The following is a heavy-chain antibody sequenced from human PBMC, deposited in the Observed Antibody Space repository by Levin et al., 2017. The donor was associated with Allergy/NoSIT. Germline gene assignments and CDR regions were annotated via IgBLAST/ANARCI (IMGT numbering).Heavy chain of an antibody. Sequence: LSLTCAASGFTFRSSGMHWVRQAPGKGLEWVAVIWYDGSNKYYADSVKGRFTISRDNSKNTLYLQMNSLRAEDTAVYYCARKIAVAGSRYYYYYMDVWGKGTTVTVSS. CDR2: IWYDGSNK. CDR1: GFTFRSSG. D-gene: IGHD6-19*01. J-gene: IGHJ6*03. CDR3: ARKIAVAGSRYYYYYMDV. V-gene: IGHV3-33*01.